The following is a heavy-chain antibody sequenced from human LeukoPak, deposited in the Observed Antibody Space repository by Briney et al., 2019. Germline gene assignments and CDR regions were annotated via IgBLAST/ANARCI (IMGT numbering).Heavy chain of an antibody. D-gene: IGHD3-10*01. CDR2: INHSGST. Sequence: KRSETLSLTCAVYGGSFSGYYWSWIRQPPGKGLEWIGEINHSGSTNYNPSLKSRVTISVDTSKNQFSLKLSSVTAADTAVYYCARENTERITMVRGVITYYYYYYMDVWGKGTTVTVSS. V-gene: IGHV4-34*01. CDR1: GGSFSGYY. J-gene: IGHJ6*03. CDR3: ARENTERITMVRGVITYYYYYYMDV.